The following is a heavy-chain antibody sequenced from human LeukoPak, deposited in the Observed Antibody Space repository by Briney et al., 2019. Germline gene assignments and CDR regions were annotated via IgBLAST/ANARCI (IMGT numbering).Heavy chain of an antibody. CDR2: ISSSSSTI. V-gene: IGHV3-48*04. CDR3: ASTLATVVTLDGY. Sequence: GGSLRLSCAASGFTFSSYSMNWVRQAPGKGLEWVSYISSSSSTIYYADSVKGRFTISRDNAKNSLCLQMNSLRAEDTAVYYCASTLATVVTLDGYWGQGTLVTVSS. D-gene: IGHD4-23*01. CDR1: GFTFSSYS. J-gene: IGHJ4*02.